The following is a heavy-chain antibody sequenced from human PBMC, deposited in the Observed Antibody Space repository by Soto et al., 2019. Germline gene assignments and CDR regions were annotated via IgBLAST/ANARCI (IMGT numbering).Heavy chain of an antibody. Sequence: QVQLVQSGAEVKKPGSSVKVSCKASGGTFSSYAISWVRQAPGQGLEWMGGIIPIFGTANYAQKFQGRVTITADKATSTAYMELSSLRSEDTAVYYCARVSVDIVVVPAAPNNWFDPWGQGTLVTVSS. D-gene: IGHD2-2*01. J-gene: IGHJ5*02. CDR2: IIPIFGTA. CDR3: ARVSVDIVVVPAAPNNWFDP. CDR1: GGTFSSYA. V-gene: IGHV1-69*06.